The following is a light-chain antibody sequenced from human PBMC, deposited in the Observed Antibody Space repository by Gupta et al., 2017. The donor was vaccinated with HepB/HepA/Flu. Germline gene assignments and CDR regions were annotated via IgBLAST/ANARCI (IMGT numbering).Light chain of an antibody. CDR1: SSDVADYVY. J-gene: IGLJ1*01. CDR3: TSYTRRNTLV. Sequence: QSALTQSASVSGSPGQSITISCTVTSSDVADYVYFSWYRQHPGKAPELMSYDVTNRPSGVSNRFSGSKPGDTASLTISGLQADDEAHYYCTSYTRRNTLVFGTGTQVTVL. CDR2: DVT. V-gene: IGLV2-14*03.